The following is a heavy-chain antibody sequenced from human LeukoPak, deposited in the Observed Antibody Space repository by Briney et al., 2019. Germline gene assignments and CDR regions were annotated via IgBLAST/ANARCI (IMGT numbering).Heavy chain of an antibody. D-gene: IGHD3-10*01. CDR1: GFTFSSYT. CDR2: IAGSGGSS. V-gene: IGHV3-23*01. CDR3: AKDRGWFGGSLANFDS. Sequence: GGSPRLSCAASGFTFSSYTMNWVRQAPGKGLEWVSAIAGSGGSSYYADSVKGRFRISRDNSKNTLYVQMNSLRAEDTAVYYCAKDRGWFGGSLANFDSWGQGTLVTVSS. J-gene: IGHJ4*02.